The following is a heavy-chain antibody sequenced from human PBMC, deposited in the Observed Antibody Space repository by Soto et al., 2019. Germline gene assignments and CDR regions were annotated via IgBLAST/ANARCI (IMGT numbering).Heavy chain of an antibody. J-gene: IGHJ4*02. Sequence: EVQLVESGGGLVQPGGSLRLSCEASGFMFSAYWMSWVRQDPRKGLEWVATISGGASDKFYVDSVKGRFTISRDDAKNSLSLQMNSLRDEDTAVYYCVREEWHRFDHWGQGTLVTVSS. CDR1: GFMFSAYW. V-gene: IGHV3-7*01. CDR3: VREEWHRFDH. CDR2: ISGGASDK. D-gene: IGHD3-3*01.